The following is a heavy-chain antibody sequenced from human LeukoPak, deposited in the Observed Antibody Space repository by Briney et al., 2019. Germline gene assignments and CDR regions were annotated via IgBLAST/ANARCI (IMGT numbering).Heavy chain of an antibody. CDR3: ARVYIAEDF. D-gene: IGHD2-15*01. CDR2: ISSSGTTT. CDR1: GLTFSDYY. V-gene: IGHV3-11*01. J-gene: IGHJ4*02. Sequence: GGSLRLSCAASGLTFSDYYMSWVRQAPGKGLEWVSYISSSGTTTYYADSVKGRFTISRDDAKNSLYLQMNSLRDEDTAVYFCARVYIAEDFWGQGTLVTVSS.